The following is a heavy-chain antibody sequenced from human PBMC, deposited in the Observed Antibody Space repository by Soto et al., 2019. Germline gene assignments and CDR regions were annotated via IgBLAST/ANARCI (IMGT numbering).Heavy chain of an antibody. D-gene: IGHD3-9*01. V-gene: IGHV3-23*01. CDR3: AKADRPYYEILTGPDY. J-gene: IGHJ4*02. Sequence: GGSLRLSCATSGFTLSSYAMCWVRQAPGKGLEWVSALGGTGGRPYYADSVKGRFTVSRDNSKNTLFLQMNSLRVEDTAMYYCAKADRPYYEILTGPDYWGQGTLVTVSS. CDR2: LGGTGGRP. CDR1: GFTLSSYA.